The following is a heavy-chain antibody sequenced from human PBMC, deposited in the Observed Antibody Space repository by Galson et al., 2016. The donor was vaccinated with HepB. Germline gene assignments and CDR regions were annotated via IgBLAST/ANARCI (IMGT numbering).Heavy chain of an antibody. CDR2: ITSGDTT. J-gene: IGHJ4*02. D-gene: IGHD3-10*01. V-gene: IGHV3-23*01. CDR1: GFTFVNYV. Sequence: SLRLSCAASGFTFVNYVMNWVRQAPGKGLVWVSLITSGDTTYYADAVKGRFTIFRDNSKNTLSLQMTRLRVEDTAVYFCARSDYFGSGNYEFWGQGSLVIVSS. CDR3: ARSDYFGSGNYEF.